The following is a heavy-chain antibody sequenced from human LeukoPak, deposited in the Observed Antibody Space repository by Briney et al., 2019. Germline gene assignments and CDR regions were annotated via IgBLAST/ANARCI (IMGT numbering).Heavy chain of an antibody. V-gene: IGHV4-59*01. J-gene: IGHJ6*04. D-gene: IGHD3-10*01. CDR3: ARLARLTLIRGVTGYHSLDV. Sequence: PSETLSLTCSVSGGSINSFYWSWIRQPPGGGLEWIGYIYYTGITNYNSSLKSRVTVSGDASKNQFSRWLSSVTAADTAVYYCARLARLTLIRGVTGYHSLDVWGKGTKVTVSS. CDR2: IYYTGIT. CDR1: GGSINSFY.